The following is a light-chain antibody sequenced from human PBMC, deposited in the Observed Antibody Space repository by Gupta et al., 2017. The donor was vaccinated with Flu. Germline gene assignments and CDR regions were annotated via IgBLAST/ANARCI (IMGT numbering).Light chain of an antibody. CDR1: QSVSSY. V-gene: IGKV3-11*01. CDR3: QQRSNWPPFT. CDR2: DAS. Sequence: EIVLTQSPATLSLSPGERATPSCRASQSVSSYLAWYQQKPGQAPRLLIYDASNRATGIPARFSGSGSGTDFTLTISSREPEDFAVYYCQQRSNWPPFTFGQGTRLEIK. J-gene: IGKJ5*01.